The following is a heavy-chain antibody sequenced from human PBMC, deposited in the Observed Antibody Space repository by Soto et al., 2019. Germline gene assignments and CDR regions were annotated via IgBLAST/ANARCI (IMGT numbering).Heavy chain of an antibody. D-gene: IGHD5-18*01. CDR2: TSSSSSYI. CDR3: ARGWIQLWFGMAV. Sequence: PGGSLRLSCAASGFTFSSYSMNWVRQAPGKGLEWVSSTSSSSSYIYYADSVKGRFTISRDNAKNSLYLQMNSLRAEDTAVYYCARGWIQLWFGMAVWGQGTTVTVSS. CDR1: GFTFSSYS. J-gene: IGHJ6*02. V-gene: IGHV3-21*01.